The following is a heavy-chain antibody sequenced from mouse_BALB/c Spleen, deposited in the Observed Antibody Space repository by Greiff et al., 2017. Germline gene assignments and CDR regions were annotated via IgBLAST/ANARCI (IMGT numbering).Heavy chain of an antibody. Sequence: QVQLKQSGAELVRPGTSVKVSCKASGYAFTNYLIEWVKQRPGQGLEWIGVINPGSGGTNYNEKFKGKATLTADKSSSTAYMQLSSLTSDDSAVYFCARFTTAPYWYFDVWGAGTTVTVSS. D-gene: IGHD1-2*01. CDR1: GYAFTNYL. CDR3: ARFTTAPYWYFDV. V-gene: IGHV1-54*01. J-gene: IGHJ1*01. CDR2: INPGSGGT.